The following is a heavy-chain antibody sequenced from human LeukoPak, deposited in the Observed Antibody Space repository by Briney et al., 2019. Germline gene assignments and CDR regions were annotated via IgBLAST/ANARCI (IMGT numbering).Heavy chain of an antibody. CDR2: IKQDGSEE. Sequence: GGSLRLSCAASGLIFSSYWMSWARQAPGEGLEWVANIKQDGSEEYYVDSVKGRFTISRDNAKNSLYLQMNSLRAEDTAVYYCARSSYSSSSSVWGQGTMVTVSS. CDR1: GLIFSSYW. D-gene: IGHD6-6*01. V-gene: IGHV3-7*03. CDR3: ARSSYSSSSSV. J-gene: IGHJ3*01.